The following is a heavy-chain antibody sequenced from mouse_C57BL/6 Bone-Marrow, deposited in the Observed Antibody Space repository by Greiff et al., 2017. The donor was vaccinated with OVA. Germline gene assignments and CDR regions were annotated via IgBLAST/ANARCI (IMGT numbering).Heavy chain of an antibody. CDR1: GFTFSSYA. D-gene: IGHD4-1*01. CDR2: ISDGGSYT. Sequence: EVQGVESGGGLVKPGGSLKLSCAASGFTFSSYAMSWFRQTPEQRLEWVATISDGGSYTYYPDNVKGPFTISIYNAKNNLFLQMSHLKSEDTAMYYCARDLLGGWFADWGQGTLVTVSA. J-gene: IGHJ3*01. CDR3: ARDLLGGWFAD. V-gene: IGHV5-4*01.